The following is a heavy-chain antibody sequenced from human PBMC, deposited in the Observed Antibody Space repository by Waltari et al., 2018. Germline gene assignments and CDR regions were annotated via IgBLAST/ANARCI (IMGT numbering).Heavy chain of an antibody. CDR2: IIPVIGIA. V-gene: IGHV1-69*12. D-gene: IGHD6-13*01. CDR3: ARDSLDSSSWFAFDI. J-gene: IGHJ3*02. CDR1: GGTFSSYA. Sequence: QVQLVQSGAEVKKPGSSVKVSCKASGGTFSSYAISWVRQAPGQGLDGMGGIIPVIGIANYAQKFQGRVTITADESTSTAYRGMSSLGSEDTAVYYCARDSLDSSSWFAFDIWGQGTMVTVS.